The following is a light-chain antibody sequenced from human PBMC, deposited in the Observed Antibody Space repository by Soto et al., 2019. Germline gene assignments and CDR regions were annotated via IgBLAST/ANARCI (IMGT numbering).Light chain of an antibody. CDR1: SSNIGSNT. J-gene: IGLJ3*02. CDR2: SNN. Sequence: QPVLTQPPSASGTPGQRVTISCSGSSSNIGSNTVNWYQQLPGTAPKLLIYSNNQRPSGVPDRFSGSKSGTSASLAISGLQSEDEADYYCAAWDDSLNGRDWVFGGGTKLTVL. CDR3: AAWDDSLNGRDWV. V-gene: IGLV1-44*01.